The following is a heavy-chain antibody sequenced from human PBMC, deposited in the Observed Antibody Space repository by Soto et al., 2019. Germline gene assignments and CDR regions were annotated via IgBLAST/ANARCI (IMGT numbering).Heavy chain of an antibody. CDR2: IWYDGSNK. V-gene: IGHV3-33*01. J-gene: IGHJ4*02. D-gene: IGHD1-26*01. CDR1: GFTFSSYG. Sequence: QVQLVESGGGVVQPGRSLRLSCAASGFTFSSYGMHWVRQAPGKGLEWVAVIWYDGSNKYYADSVKGRFTISRDNSKNTLYLKMNSLRAEDTAVYYCARGGEGATHFDYWGQGTLVTVSS. CDR3: ARGGEGATHFDY.